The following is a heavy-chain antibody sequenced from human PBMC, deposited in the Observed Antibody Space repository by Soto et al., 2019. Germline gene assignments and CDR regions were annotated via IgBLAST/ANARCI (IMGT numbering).Heavy chain of an antibody. D-gene: IGHD1-1*01. J-gene: IGHJ4*02. Sequence: GGSLRLSCAVSGFIFSDHGMNWVRQAPGKGLEWVSSIDGDGSTTHYADSVKGRFTISRDNSKNTLYLQMDSLRAEDTALYYCARVLYGFSYGKCDYWGQGTLVTVSS. CDR1: GFIFSDHG. CDR2: IDGDGSTT. CDR3: ARVLYGFSYGKCDY. V-gene: IGHV3-23*01.